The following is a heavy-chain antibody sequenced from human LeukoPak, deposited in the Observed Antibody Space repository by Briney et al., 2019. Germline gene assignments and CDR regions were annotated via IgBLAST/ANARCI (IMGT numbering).Heavy chain of an antibody. CDR1: GYTFTSCD. CDR2: MNPNSGNT. CDR3: ARDRGGAGDDAFDI. D-gene: IGHD3-16*01. V-gene: IGHV1-8*03. J-gene: IGHJ3*02. Sequence: ASVKVSCTASGYTFTSCDITWVRQATGQGLEWMGWMNPNSGNTGYAQKFQGRVTITRNTSISTAYMELSRLRSDDTAVYYCARDRGGAGDDAFDIWGQGTMVTVSS.